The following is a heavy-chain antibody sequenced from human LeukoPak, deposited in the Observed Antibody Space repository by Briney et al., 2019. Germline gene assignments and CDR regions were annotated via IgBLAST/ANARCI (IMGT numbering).Heavy chain of an antibody. CDR2: ISGSGGST. J-gene: IGHJ4*02. D-gene: IGHD1-26*01. Sequence: PGGSLRLSCAASGFTFSSYTMSWVRQAPGKGLEWVSAISGSGGSTYYTDSVKGRFTISRDNSKNTLYLQMNRLRAEDTAIYYCAAGGGSGSYRTFDYWGQGTLVTVSS. CDR1: GFTFSSYT. V-gene: IGHV3-23*01. CDR3: AAGGGSGSYRTFDY.